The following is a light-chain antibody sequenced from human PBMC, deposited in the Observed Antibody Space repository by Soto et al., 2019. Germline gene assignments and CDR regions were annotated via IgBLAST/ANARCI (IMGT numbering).Light chain of an antibody. CDR2: GTS. CDR3: QRYGSSPLIT. CDR1: QSVSSN. Sequence: VLTQSPDTLSLSPGERATLSCRASQSVSSNLAWYQQKPGQAPRLLIYGTSSRATGIPDRFSGSGSGTDFTLTISRLEPEDFAVYFCQRYGSSPLITFGQGTRLEIK. V-gene: IGKV3-20*01. J-gene: IGKJ5*01.